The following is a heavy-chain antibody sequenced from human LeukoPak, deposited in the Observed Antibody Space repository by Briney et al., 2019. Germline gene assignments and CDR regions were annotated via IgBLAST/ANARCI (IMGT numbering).Heavy chain of an antibody. V-gene: IGHV3-30-3*01. CDR2: ISYDGSNK. CDR3: ARDLPNSSGWYPEY. CDR1: GFTFSTYT. J-gene: IGHJ4*02. Sequence: GRSLRLSCAASGFTFSTYTMHWVRQAPGKGLEWVAFISYDGSNKFYADSVKGRFTVSRDNSKNTLYLQMDSLRDDDTAVYYCARDLPNSSGWYPEYWGQGTLVTVSS. D-gene: IGHD6-19*01.